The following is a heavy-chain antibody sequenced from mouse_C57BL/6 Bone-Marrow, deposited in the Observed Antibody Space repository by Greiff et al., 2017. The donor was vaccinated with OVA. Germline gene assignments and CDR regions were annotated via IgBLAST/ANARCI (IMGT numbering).Heavy chain of an antibody. D-gene: IGHD3-3*01. CDR1: GYTFTSYW. CDR3: ASGWDRYFDY. V-gene: IGHV1-52*01. CDR2: IDPSDSET. J-gene: IGHJ2*01. Sequence: VQLQQPGAELVRPGSSVKLSCKASGYTFTSYWMHWVKQRPIQGLEWIGNIDPSDSETHYNQKFKGKATLTVDKSSSTAYMQLSSLTSEDSAVYYGASGWDRYFDYGGRGTALTVSA.